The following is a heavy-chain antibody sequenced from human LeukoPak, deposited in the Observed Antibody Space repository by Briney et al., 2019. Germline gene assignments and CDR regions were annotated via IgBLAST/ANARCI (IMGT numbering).Heavy chain of an antibody. Sequence: GGSLRLSCAASGFTFSSYAMSWVRQAPGKGLEWVSAISGSGGSTYYADSVKGRFTISRDNSKNTLYLQMNSLRAEDTAVYYCAKVDKYTIFGVVGDYFDYWGQGTLVTVSS. D-gene: IGHD3-3*01. J-gene: IGHJ4*02. CDR2: ISGSGGST. CDR1: GFTFSSYA. CDR3: AKVDKYTIFGVVGDYFDY. V-gene: IGHV3-23*01.